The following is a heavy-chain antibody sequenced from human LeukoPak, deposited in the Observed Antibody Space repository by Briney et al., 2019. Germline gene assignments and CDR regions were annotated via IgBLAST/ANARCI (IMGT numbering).Heavy chain of an antibody. CDR1: GYTFTSYY. D-gene: IGHD6-19*01. CDR2: INPSGGST. V-gene: IGHV1-46*01. CDR3: AREGQSSGFDY. Sequence: ASVKISCKASGYTFTSYYMHWVRQAPGQGLEWMGIINPSGGSTSYAQKFQGRVTMTRDMSTSTVYMELSSLRSEDTAVYYCAREGQSSGFDYWGQGTLVTVSS. J-gene: IGHJ4*02.